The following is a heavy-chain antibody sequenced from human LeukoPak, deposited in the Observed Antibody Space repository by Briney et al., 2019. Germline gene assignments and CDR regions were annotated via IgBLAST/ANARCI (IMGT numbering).Heavy chain of an antibody. D-gene: IGHD1-26*01. CDR1: GFTFSSNW. Sequence: GRSLRLSCAASGFTFSSNWMHWVRQARGKGLVWVSRSNEDGSTTNYADSVKGRFTISRDNAKNTLYLQMNSLTAEDTAVYYCVRDLGGRSGHWGQGTLVTVSS. CDR3: VRDLGGRSGH. J-gene: IGHJ4*02. V-gene: IGHV3-74*01. CDR2: SNEDGSTT.